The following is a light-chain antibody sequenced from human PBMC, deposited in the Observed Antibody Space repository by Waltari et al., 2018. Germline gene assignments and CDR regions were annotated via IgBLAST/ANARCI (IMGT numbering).Light chain of an antibody. V-gene: IGLV2-8*01. Sequence: QSALTQPPSASGSPGQPVTIPCTGTSSDVGGFAYVSGYQRNPGKVPRLRICEVSKRPSGVPDRFSGSKSGNPASLTVSGLQVEDEADYYCSSFAGSSQMLFGGGTKLTVL. J-gene: IGLJ2*01. CDR2: EVS. CDR3: SSFAGSSQML. CDR1: SSDVGGFAY.